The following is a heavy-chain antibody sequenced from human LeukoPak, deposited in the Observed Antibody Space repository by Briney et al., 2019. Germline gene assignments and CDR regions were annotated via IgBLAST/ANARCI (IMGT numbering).Heavy chain of an antibody. D-gene: IGHD1-14*01. Sequence: SQTLSLTCTVSGGSISSGSYYWTWIRQPAGKGLEWIGRFYTRGNTNYSPSLQSRVTISVDTSKNQFSLKLSSVTAADTAFYYCARGYPFDYWGQGILVTVSS. V-gene: IGHV4-61*02. CDR1: GGSISSGSYY. CDR3: ARGYPFDY. J-gene: IGHJ4*02. CDR2: FYTRGNT.